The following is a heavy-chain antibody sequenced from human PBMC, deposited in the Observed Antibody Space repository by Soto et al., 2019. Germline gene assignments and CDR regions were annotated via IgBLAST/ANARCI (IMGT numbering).Heavy chain of an antibody. Sequence: ASVKVSCKASGYTFTSYGISWVRQAPGQGLEWMGWISAYNGNTNYAQKLQGRVTMTTDTSTSTAYMELRSLRSDDTAVYYCAREGIVVVPAAIHYYGMEGRGQGPTGAVAS. D-gene: IGHD2-2*02. J-gene: IGHJ6*02. CDR3: AREGIVVVPAAIHYYGMEG. V-gene: IGHV1-18*01. CDR1: GYTFTSYG. CDR2: ISAYNGNT.